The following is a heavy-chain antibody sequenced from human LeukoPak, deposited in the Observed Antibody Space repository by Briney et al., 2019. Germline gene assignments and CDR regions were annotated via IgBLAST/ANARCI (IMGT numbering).Heavy chain of an antibody. CDR2: IIPIFGTA. J-gene: IGHJ4*02. V-gene: IGHV1-69*13. Sequence: SVKVSCKASGGTFSSYAISWVRQAPRQGFEWMGGIIPIFGTANYAQKFQGRVTITADESTSTAYMELSSLRSEDTAVYYCAREVGIRGHFDYWGRGTPVTVSS. CDR1: GGTFSSYA. CDR3: AREVGIRGHFDY. D-gene: IGHD1-26*01.